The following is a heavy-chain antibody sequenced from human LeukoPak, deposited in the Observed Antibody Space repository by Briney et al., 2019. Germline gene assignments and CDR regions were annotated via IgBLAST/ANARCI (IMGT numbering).Heavy chain of an antibody. D-gene: IGHD2-8*01. V-gene: IGHV3-9*01. Sequence: TGGSLRLSCAASGFTFDDYAMHWVRQAPGKGLEWVSGISWNSGSIGYADSVKGRFTISRDNAKNSLYLQMNSLRAEDTAVYYCARDVICTNGVCDDYWGQGTLVTVSS. CDR1: GFTFDDYA. CDR3: ARDVICTNGVCDDY. J-gene: IGHJ4*02. CDR2: ISWNSGSI.